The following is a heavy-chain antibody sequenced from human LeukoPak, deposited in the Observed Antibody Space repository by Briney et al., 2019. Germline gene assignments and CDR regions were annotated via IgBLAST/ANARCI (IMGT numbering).Heavy chain of an antibody. Sequence: PSETLSLTCTVSGGSISTYYWSWVRQPPGRGLEGIGYINYSGSTNYNPSLTSRGTMSVDTYKNKCALRLSSVTAADTAVYYCARWVAAASIDYWGQGTLVTVSS. V-gene: IGHV4-59*01. CDR2: INYSGST. CDR1: GGSISTYY. J-gene: IGHJ4*02. D-gene: IGHD6-13*01. CDR3: ARWVAAASIDY.